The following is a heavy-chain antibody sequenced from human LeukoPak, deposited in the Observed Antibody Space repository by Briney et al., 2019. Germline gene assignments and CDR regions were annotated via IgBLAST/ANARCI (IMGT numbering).Heavy chain of an antibody. CDR2: INRNGSEK. CDR1: GFSLSNYW. V-gene: IGHV3-7*01. J-gene: IGHJ3*02. CDR3: ARDFSPGGRGAWYDAFDI. Sequence: GGSLRLSCTVSGFSLSNYWMTWVRQAPGKGLEWMANINRNGSEKSSVDSVKGRFTISRDNAKNSLYLQINSLRDEDTAMYYCARDFSPGGRGAWYDAFDIWGQGTMVTVSS. D-gene: IGHD6-19*01.